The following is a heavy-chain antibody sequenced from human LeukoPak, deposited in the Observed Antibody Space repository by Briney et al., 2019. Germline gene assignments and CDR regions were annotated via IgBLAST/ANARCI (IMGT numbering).Heavy chain of an antibody. V-gene: IGHV5-51*01. CDR2: IYPGDSDT. CDR3: ARQADPYSSSWYQFDY. J-gene: IGHJ4*02. CDR1: GYSFTSYW. D-gene: IGHD6-13*01. Sequence: GESLQISCKGSGYSFTSYWIGWVRQMPGKGLEWMGIIYPGDSDTRYSPSFQGQVTISADKSISTAYLQWSSLKASDTAMYYCARQADPYSSSWYQFDYWGQGTLVTVSS.